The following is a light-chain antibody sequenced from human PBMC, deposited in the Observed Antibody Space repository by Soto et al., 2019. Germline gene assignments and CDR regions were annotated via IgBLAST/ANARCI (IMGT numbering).Light chain of an antibody. J-gene: IGKJ5*01. CDR1: ERIYSAY. Sequence: EVVLTQSPGTLSLSRGERATLSCRASERIYSAYLGWYQQKPGQAPRLLIYGTSSRATGIPDRFSGSGSGTDFTLTISRLEPEDFEVYYCQQYGNSPITFGQGRRLEIK. CDR2: GTS. CDR3: QQYGNSPIT. V-gene: IGKV3-20*01.